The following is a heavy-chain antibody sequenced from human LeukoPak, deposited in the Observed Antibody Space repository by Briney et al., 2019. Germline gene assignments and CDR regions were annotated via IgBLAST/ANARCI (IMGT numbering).Heavy chain of an antibody. V-gene: IGHV4-59*01. Sequence: SETLSLTCTVSGGSISSYYWSWIRQPPGKGLEWIGYIYYNGSTNYNPSLKSRVTISVDTSKKQFSLKLSSVTAADTAVYYCARANREREGITMVRGVIRRYYYYYMDVWGKGTTVTISS. CDR3: ARANREREGITMVRGVIRRYYYYYMDV. D-gene: IGHD3-10*01. J-gene: IGHJ6*03. CDR2: IYYNGST. CDR1: GGSISSYY.